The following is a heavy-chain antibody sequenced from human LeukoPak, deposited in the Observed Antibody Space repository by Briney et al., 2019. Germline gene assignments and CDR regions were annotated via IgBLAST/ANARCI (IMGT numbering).Heavy chain of an antibody. Sequence: ASVKVSCKASGYTFTSYGVSWVRQAPGQGLEWMGWISAYNGNTNYAQKLQGRVTMTTDTSTRTAYMELRSLRSDDTAVYYCARGPVQLWLPAFDIWGQGTMATVSS. CDR2: ISAYNGNT. D-gene: IGHD5-18*01. V-gene: IGHV1-18*01. CDR3: ARGPVQLWLPAFDI. J-gene: IGHJ3*02. CDR1: GYTFTSYG.